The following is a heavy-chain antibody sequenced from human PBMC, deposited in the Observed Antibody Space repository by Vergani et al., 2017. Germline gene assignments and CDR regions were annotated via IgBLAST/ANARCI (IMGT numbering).Heavy chain of an antibody. J-gene: IGHJ1*01. CDR2: IHTGGST. CDR1: GESIRSGSHY. V-gene: IGHV4-61*02. D-gene: IGHD2-15*01. Sequence: QVKLQESGPGLLKPSQTLSLTCTVSGESIRSGSHYWSWIRQPAGKGPEWIGHIHTGGSTDLNPSFKSRVTISVDTSESQFSLKLNCLTVADTAVYYCAGSRPYCTSGSCPAIWGQGTLVTVSS. CDR3: AGSRPYCTSGSCPAI.